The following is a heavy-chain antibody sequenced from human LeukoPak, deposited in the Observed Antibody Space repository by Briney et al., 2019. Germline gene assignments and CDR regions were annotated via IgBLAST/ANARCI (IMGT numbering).Heavy chain of an antibody. D-gene: IGHD3-10*01. Sequence: ASVKASCKASGYTFTSYGISWVRQAPGQGLEWMGWISAYNGNTNYAQKLQGRVTMTTDTSTSTAYMELRSLRSDDTAVYYCARDQSRDYYGSGSSPLDPWGQGTLVTVSS. CDR1: GYTFTSYG. CDR2: ISAYNGNT. V-gene: IGHV1-18*01. CDR3: ARDQSRDYYGSGSSPLDP. J-gene: IGHJ5*02.